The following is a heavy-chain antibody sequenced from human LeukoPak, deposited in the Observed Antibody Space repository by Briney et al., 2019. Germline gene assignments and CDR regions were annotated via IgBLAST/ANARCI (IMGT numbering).Heavy chain of an antibody. CDR1: GGTFSSYA. J-gene: IGHJ6*02. Sequence: ASVKVSCKASGGTFSSYAISWVRQAPGQGLEWMGRIIPILGIANYAQKFQGRVTITADKSTSTAYMELSSLRSEDTAVYYCARDPTGAAPLPTYGYGMDVWGQGTTVTVSS. CDR3: ARDPTGAAPLPTYGYGMDV. D-gene: IGHD6-6*01. CDR2: IIPILGIA. V-gene: IGHV1-69*04.